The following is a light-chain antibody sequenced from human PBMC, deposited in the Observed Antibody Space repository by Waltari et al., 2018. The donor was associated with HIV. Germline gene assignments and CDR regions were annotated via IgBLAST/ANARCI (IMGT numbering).Light chain of an antibody. CDR2: RLS. J-gene: IGKJ3*01. Sequence: DIQMTQSPSTLSASVVDRVTITSRASQSTSRGLAWYQQKPGKAPKLLISRLSNLESGVPSRFSGSGSETEFTLTISSLQPDDFAVYYCQQYNNYLFTSGPGTKVDIK. CDR1: QSTSRG. CDR3: QQYNNYLFT. V-gene: IGKV1-5*03.